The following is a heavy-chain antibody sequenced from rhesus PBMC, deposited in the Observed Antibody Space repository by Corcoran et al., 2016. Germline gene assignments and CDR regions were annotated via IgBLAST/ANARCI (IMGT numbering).Heavy chain of an antibody. CDR3: ARKGNCSGGVCYKDTSLDF. CDR1: GGSIRSSNW. J-gene: IGHJ5-2*02. CDR2: IYSKSEMT. V-gene: IGHV4S18*01. D-gene: IGHD2-39*02. Sequence: QVQLQESGPGLVKPSETLSLTCAVSGGSIRSSNWWRWIRQPPGKGLGGVGGIYSKSEMTNYNPSLKSRVTISKDTSKNQFALKLSSVTAADTAVYYCARKGNCSGGVCYKDTSLDFWGRGVLFTVSS.